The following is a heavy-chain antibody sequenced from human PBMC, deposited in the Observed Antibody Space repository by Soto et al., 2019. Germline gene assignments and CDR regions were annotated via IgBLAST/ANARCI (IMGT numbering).Heavy chain of an antibody. V-gene: IGHV4-59*01. Sequence: PSETLSLTCTVSGGSISRNYWTWIRQPPGKGLEWIGYVYYTGSTNYNPSLKSRLTITKDTSKNQVVLTMTNMDPVDTATYYCARGDSSSWSYNWFDPWGQGTLVTVSS. CDR3: ARGDSSSWSYNWFDP. D-gene: IGHD6-13*01. CDR2: VYYTGST. J-gene: IGHJ5*02. CDR1: GGSISRNY.